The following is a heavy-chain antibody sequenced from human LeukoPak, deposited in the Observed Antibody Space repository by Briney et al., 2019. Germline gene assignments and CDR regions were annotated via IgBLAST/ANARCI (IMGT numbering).Heavy chain of an antibody. CDR1: GYTFTTYG. V-gene: IGHV1-18*01. CDR3: ARDPVSSSWYSYYYYGMDV. J-gene: IGHJ6*02. Sequence: ASVKVSCKTSGYTFTTYGISWVRQAPGQGLEWMGWISAYNGNTKYAQKLQGRVTKTTDTSTSTAYMELRSLRSEDTAVYYCARDPVSSSWYSYYYYGMDVWGQGTTVTVSS. D-gene: IGHD6-13*01. CDR2: ISAYNGNT.